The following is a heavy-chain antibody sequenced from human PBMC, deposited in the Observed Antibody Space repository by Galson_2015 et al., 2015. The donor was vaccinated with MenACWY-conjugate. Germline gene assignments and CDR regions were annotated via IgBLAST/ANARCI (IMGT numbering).Heavy chain of an antibody. D-gene: IGHD6-19*01. CDR1: GFTFSSYW. CDR3: ARGRGSGSSDY. J-gene: IGHJ4*02. CDR2: ISGDGSTT. V-gene: IGHV3-74*01. Sequence: SLRLSCAASGFTFSSYWMHWARRAPGKGLVWVSRISGDGSTTTYADSVKVRFTISRDNAKNTLYLQMNSLRAEDTAVYYCARGRGSGSSDYWGQGTLVTVSS.